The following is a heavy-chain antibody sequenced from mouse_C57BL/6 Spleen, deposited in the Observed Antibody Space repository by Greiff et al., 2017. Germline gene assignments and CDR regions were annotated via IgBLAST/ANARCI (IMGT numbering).Heavy chain of an antibody. D-gene: IGHD2-10*01. CDR1: GFTFSDYG. CDR3: ATAYYGIFFDY. V-gene: IGHV5-17*01. Sequence: VQLKESGGGLVKPGGSLKLSCAASGFTFSDYGMHWVRQAPEKGLEWVAYISSGSSTIYYADTVKGRFTISRDNAKNTLFLQMTSLRSEDTAMYYCATAYYGIFFDYWGQGTTLTVSS. CDR2: ISSGSSTI. J-gene: IGHJ2*01.